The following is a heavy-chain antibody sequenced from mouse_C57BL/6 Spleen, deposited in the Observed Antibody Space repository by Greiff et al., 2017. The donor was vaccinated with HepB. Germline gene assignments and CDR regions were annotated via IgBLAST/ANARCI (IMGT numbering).Heavy chain of an antibody. V-gene: IGHV1-15*01. J-gene: IGHJ2*01. CDR3: TRWGTTVYFDY. D-gene: IGHD1-1*01. CDR2: IDPETGGT. Sequence: VQLQQSGAELVRPGASVTLSCKASGYTFTDYEMHWVKQTPVHGLEWIGAIDPETGGTAYNQKFKGKAILTADKSSSTAYMELRSQTSEDSAVYYCTRWGTTVYFDYWGQGTTLTVSS. CDR1: GYTFTDYE.